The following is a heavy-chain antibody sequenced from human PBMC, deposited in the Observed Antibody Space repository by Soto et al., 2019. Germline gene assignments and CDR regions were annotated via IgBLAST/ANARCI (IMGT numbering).Heavy chain of an antibody. CDR3: AREEITMVRGVIRDVRIPRQVYYYYYGMDV. Sequence: QVQLQESGPGLVKPSETLSLTCTVSGGSISSYYWSWIRQPAGKGLEWIGRIYTSGSTNYNPSLKSRVTMSVDTSKNQFSLKLSSVTAADTAVYYCAREEITMVRGVIRDVRIPRQVYYYYYGMDVW. D-gene: IGHD3-10*01. J-gene: IGHJ6*01. V-gene: IGHV4-4*07. CDR1: GGSISSYY. CDR2: IYTSGST.